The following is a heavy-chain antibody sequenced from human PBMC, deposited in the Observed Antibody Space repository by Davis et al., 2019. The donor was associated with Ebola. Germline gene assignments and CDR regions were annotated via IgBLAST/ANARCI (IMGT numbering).Heavy chain of an antibody. CDR2: INGDETIT. CDR1: GFTFSSYW. CDR3: TKDFDYVNGY. D-gene: IGHD4-17*01. V-gene: IGHV3-74*01. J-gene: IGHJ4*02. Sequence: GEFLKISCAASGFTFSSYWMHWVRQAPGKGPVWVSRINGDETITAYADSVKGRFAISRDNTKNTLYLQMNSLRVEDTAVYYCTKDFDYVNGYWGQGALVTVSS.